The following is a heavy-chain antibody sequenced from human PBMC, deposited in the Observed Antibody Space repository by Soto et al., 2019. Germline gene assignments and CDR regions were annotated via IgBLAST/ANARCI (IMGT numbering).Heavy chain of an antibody. CDR3: AKALRFTVVRGDNGMDV. CDR2: LSGSGGST. J-gene: IGHJ6*02. Sequence: EVQLLESGGGLVQPGGSLRLSCAASGFTFSSYAMTWVRQAPGKGLEWVSGLSGSGGSTYSADSVKGRFTISRDNSKNTLDLQMNSLRAEDTAVDYCAKALRFTVVRGDNGMDVWGQGTTVTVSS. CDR1: GFTFSSYA. V-gene: IGHV3-23*01. D-gene: IGHD3-10*01.